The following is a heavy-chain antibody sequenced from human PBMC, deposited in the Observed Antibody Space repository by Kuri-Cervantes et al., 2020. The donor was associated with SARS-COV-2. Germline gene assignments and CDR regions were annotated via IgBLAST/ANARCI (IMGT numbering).Heavy chain of an antibody. CDR3: ARSTFFSSSRYFDY. D-gene: IGHD6-13*01. Sequence: SETLSLTCAVYGGSFSGYYWSWIRQPPGKGLEWIGEINHSGSTNYNPSLKSRVTVSVDTSKNQFSLKLSSVTAADTAVYYCARSTFFSSSRYFDYWGQGTLVTVSS. CDR2: INHSGST. J-gene: IGHJ4*02. CDR1: GGSFSGYY. V-gene: IGHV4-34*01.